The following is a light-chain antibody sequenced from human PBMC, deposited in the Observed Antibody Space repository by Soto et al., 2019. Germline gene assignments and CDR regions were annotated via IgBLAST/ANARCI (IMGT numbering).Light chain of an antibody. CDR3: QKYNSSPHT. Sequence: DIQMTQSPSSLSASVGDRVTITCRASQGISNYLAWYQQKPGKVPKLLIYAASTLQSGVPSRFSGSGSGKDFTLTISSLEPEDVGTYYCQKYNSSPHTFGQGTKLEIK. J-gene: IGKJ2*01. CDR1: QGISNY. V-gene: IGKV1-27*01. CDR2: AAS.